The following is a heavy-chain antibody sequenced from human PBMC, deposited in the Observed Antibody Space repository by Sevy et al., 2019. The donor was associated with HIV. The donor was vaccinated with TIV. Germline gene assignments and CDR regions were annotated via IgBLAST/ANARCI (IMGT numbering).Heavy chain of an antibody. CDR3: AGHTSGWYDWFDP. CDR1: GYNFIGYY. Sequence: ASVKVSCEASGYNFIGYYVHWVRQAPGQGLEWIGRINPMNGDTKYAQKFQGRVTMTRDMSVSTAYMEVSRLKSDDTAIYYCAGHTSGWYDWFDPWGQGTLVTVSS. CDR2: INPMNGDT. D-gene: IGHD6-19*01. J-gene: IGHJ5*02. V-gene: IGHV1-2*06.